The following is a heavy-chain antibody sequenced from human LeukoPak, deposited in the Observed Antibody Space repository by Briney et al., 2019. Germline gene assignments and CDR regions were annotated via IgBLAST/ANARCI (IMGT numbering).Heavy chain of an antibody. CDR2: ISGSGGST. CDR3: AREFLKY. V-gene: IGHV3-23*01. J-gene: IGHJ4*02. CDR1: GFTFSSYA. D-gene: IGHD3-3*01. Sequence: GGSLRLSCAASGFTFSSYAMSWVRQAPGKGLEWVSAISGSGGSTCYADSVKGRFTISRDNAKNSVYLQMSSLRVEDTAVYYCAREFLKYWGLGTLVTVSS.